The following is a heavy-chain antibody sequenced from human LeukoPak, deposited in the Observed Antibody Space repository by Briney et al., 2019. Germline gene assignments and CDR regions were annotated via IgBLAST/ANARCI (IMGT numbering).Heavy chain of an antibody. CDR2: IRYDGSNK. CDR3: AKGGGYSYGYYYFDY. CDR1: GFTFSSYS. Sequence: GGSLRLSCAASGFTFSSYSMNWVRQAPGKGLEWVAFIRYDGSNKYYADSVKGRFTISRDNSKNTLYLQMNSLRAEDTAVYYCAKGGGYSYGYYYFDYWGQGTLVTVSS. D-gene: IGHD5-18*01. J-gene: IGHJ4*02. V-gene: IGHV3-30*02.